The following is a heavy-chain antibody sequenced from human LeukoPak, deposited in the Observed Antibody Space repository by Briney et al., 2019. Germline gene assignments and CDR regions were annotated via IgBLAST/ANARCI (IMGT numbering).Heavy chain of an antibody. D-gene: IGHD3-10*01. Sequence: GGSLRLSCAASGFTFNNYAMNWVRQAPGRGLEWVSAISGGGVSLHYADSVKGRFTTSRDNSKNTLYLQMNSLRAEDTAVYYCAKVVELWFGELSYFDYWGQGTLVTVSS. CDR1: GFTFNNYA. J-gene: IGHJ4*02. CDR2: ISGGGVSL. CDR3: AKVVELWFGELSYFDY. V-gene: IGHV3-23*01.